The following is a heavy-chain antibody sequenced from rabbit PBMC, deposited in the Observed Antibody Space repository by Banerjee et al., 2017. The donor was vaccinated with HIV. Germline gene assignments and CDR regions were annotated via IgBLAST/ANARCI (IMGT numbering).Heavy chain of an antibody. D-gene: IGHD2-1*01. J-gene: IGHJ4*01. V-gene: IGHV1S40*01. CDR2: IYAGSSGRT. CDR1: GFSFSGNYY. CDR3: ARDYGDNSAFNL. Sequence: QSLEESGGDLVKPGASLTLTCTASGFSFSGNYYMCWVRQAPGKGLEWIACIYAGSSGRTYYASWAKGRFTISKTSSTTVTLQMTSLTAADTATYFCARDYGDNSAFNLWGPGTLVTVS.